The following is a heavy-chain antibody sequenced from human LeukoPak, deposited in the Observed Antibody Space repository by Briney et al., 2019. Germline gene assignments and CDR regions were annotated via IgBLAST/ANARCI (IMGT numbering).Heavy chain of an antibody. Sequence: GGSLRLSCAASGFTFSDYYMSWLRPAPGKGLEGVSYISRSGRTIYYADSVKGRFTISRDNAKNSLCLQIISLRAEDTAVYYRARELLSSGWYDGDYWGQGTLVTGSS. V-gene: IGHV3-11*04. CDR1: GFTFSDYY. CDR2: ISRSGRTI. CDR3: ARELLSSGWYDGDY. J-gene: IGHJ4*02. D-gene: IGHD6-19*01.